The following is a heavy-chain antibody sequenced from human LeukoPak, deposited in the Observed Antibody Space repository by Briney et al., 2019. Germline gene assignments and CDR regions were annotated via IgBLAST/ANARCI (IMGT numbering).Heavy chain of an antibody. V-gene: IGHV3-30*14. Sequence: PLGSLRLSCAASGFTFSHYAMLWVRQAPGKGLEWMAVIPFDESNKYYADFVEGRFTISRDNSKNTLYLEMNSLRVEDTAMYYCVRDNNGDYWGQGTLVTVSS. D-gene: IGHD1/OR15-1a*01. CDR3: VRDNNGDY. J-gene: IGHJ4*02. CDR1: GFTFSHYA. CDR2: IPFDESNK.